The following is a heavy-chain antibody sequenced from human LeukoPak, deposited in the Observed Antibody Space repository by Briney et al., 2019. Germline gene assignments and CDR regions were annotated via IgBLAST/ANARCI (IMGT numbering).Heavy chain of an antibody. Sequence: PGGSLRLSCAASGFTFSSYWMHWVRQAPGKGLVWVSRINTDGSTTSYADSVKGRFTISRDNAKNTLYLQMNSLRAEDTAVYYCARAGGQASYDYWGQGTLVTVSS. CDR3: ARAGGQASYDY. J-gene: IGHJ4*02. D-gene: IGHD3-10*01. V-gene: IGHV3-74*01. CDR2: INTDGSTT. CDR1: GFTFSSYW.